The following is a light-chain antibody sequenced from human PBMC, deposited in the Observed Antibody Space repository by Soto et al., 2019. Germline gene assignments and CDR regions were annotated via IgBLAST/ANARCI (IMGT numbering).Light chain of an antibody. CDR2: KTS. CDR3: QQDKSFPT. Sequence: DIQMTQSPSTLSASVADRVTITCRASQSISSWMDWYQQKPGKAPKLLIYKTSSVESGVPSRFSGSGSGTEFTLTISSPQPDDFATYYCQQDKSFPTFGKGTKVEIK. V-gene: IGKV1-5*03. J-gene: IGKJ1*01. CDR1: QSISSW.